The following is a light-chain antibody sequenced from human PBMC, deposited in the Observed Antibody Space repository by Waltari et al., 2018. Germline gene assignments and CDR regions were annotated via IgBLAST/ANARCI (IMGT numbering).Light chain of an antibody. Sequence: DIVMTQSPDSLAVPLGERATINCKSSQTLLYSSNNKNYLAWYQQKPGQPPKLLIYWASARESGVPDRFSGSGSGTDFTLTISSLQAEDVAVYYCQQYYSTPPTFGQGTRLEIK. CDR3: QQYYSTPPT. V-gene: IGKV4-1*01. J-gene: IGKJ5*01. CDR1: QTLLYSSNNKNY. CDR2: WAS.